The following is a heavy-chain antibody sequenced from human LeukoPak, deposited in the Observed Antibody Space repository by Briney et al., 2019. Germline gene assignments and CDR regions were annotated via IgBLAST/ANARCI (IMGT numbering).Heavy chain of an antibody. Sequence: PGGSPRLSCAASGFTFSSYAMSWVRQAPGKGLEWVSSIKNSGDSTYYADSVKGRFTTSRDNSKNTLYLQVNGLKVEDTATYFCAKSWGIVSGSWYLSFDYWGQGTLVTVSS. D-gene: IGHD6-13*01. CDR3: AKSWGIVSGSWYLSFDY. CDR2: IKNSGDST. CDR1: GFTFSSYA. V-gene: IGHV3-23*05. J-gene: IGHJ4*02.